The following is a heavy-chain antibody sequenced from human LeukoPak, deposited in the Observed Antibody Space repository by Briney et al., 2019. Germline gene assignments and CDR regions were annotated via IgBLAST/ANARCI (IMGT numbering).Heavy chain of an antibody. J-gene: IGHJ4*02. Sequence: GGSLRLSCAASGYTFSNAWMSCVRQAPGRGLEWVGRIKSKTDGGTTDYAAAVEGRFTISRDDSKNTLYLQMNSLKTEDTAVYYCTTTSRYGDYGFDYWGQGTLVTVSS. CDR2: IKSKTDGGTT. CDR1: GYTFSNAW. D-gene: IGHD4-17*01. V-gene: IGHV3-15*01. CDR3: TTTSRYGDYGFDY.